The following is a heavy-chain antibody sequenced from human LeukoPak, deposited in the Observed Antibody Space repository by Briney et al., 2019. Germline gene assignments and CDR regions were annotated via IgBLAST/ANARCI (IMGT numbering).Heavy chain of an antibody. J-gene: IGHJ6*03. V-gene: IGHV4-39*07. Sequence: SETLSLTCTVSGGSISSSSYYWGWIRQPPGKGLEWIESLYYSGSTYYDPSLKSRVTISVDTSKNQFSLKLSSVTAADTAVYYCARVRKWLRSPPVVAVAGFTHYYYYMDVWGKGTTVTVSS. D-gene: IGHD6-19*01. CDR1: GGSISSSSYY. CDR2: LYYSGST. CDR3: ARVRKWLRSPPVVAVAGFTHYYYYMDV.